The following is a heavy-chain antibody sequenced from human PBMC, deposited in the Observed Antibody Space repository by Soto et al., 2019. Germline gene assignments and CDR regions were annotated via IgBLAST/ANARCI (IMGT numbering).Heavy chain of an antibody. CDR1: GFTFSSYA. Sequence: GGSLRLSCAATGFTFSSYAMSWVRQAPGKGLEWVSAISGSGGSTYYADSVKGRFTISRDNSKNTLYLQMNSLRAEDTAVYYCARDATDADNSLHDYWGQGTLVTVSS. CDR2: ISGSGGST. D-gene: IGHD2-2*01. V-gene: IGHV3-23*01. CDR3: ARDATDADNSLHDY. J-gene: IGHJ4*02.